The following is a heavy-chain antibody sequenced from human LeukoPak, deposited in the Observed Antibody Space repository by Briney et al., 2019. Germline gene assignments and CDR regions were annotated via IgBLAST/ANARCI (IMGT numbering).Heavy chain of an antibody. J-gene: IGHJ4*02. CDR1: GFTFDDYA. Sequence: GRSLRLSCAASGFTFDDYAMHWVRQAPGKGLEWVSGISWNSGSIGYADSVKGRFTISRGNAKNSLYLQMNSLRAEDTALYYCAKDSSIVGATTGYFDYWGQGTLVTVSS. CDR2: ISWNSGSI. V-gene: IGHV3-9*01. D-gene: IGHD1-26*01. CDR3: AKDSSIVGATTGYFDY.